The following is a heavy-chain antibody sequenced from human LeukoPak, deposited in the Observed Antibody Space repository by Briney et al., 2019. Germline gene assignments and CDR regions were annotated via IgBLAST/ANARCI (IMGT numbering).Heavy chain of an antibody. CDR1: GYTFTGYY. V-gene: IGHV1-46*01. Sequence: GASVKVSCKASGYTFTGYYMHWVRQAPGQGLEWMGIINPSGGSTSYAQKFQGRVTMTRDTSTSTVYMELSSLRSEDTAVYYCARDNGDYYGSGNNWFDPWGQGTLVTVSS. J-gene: IGHJ5*02. CDR2: INPSGGST. D-gene: IGHD3-10*01. CDR3: ARDNGDYYGSGNNWFDP.